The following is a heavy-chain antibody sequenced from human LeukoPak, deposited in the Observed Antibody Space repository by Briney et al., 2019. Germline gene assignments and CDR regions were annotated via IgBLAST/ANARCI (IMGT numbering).Heavy chain of an antibody. D-gene: IGHD1-1*01. CDR3: ARDLNWETY. J-gene: IGHJ4*02. Sequence: GSLRLSCAASGFTFNRYNMNWVRRAPGKGLEWVSSISTSSSYIYYADSVRGRFTISRDNAKNSLYLQMNSLRAEDTAVYSCARDLNWETYWGQGTLVTVSS. CDR1: GFTFNRYN. CDR2: ISTSSSYI. V-gene: IGHV3-21*01.